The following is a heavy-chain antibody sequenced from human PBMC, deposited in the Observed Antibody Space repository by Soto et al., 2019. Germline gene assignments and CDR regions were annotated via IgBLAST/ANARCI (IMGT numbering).Heavy chain of an antibody. D-gene: IGHD3-10*01. Sequence: QVHLVQSGAEVKKPGASVKVSCKASGNTFIKYGVSWVRQAPGQGLERVGWLSPRKDNTNYAQNFQGRVTTTTDPSTSTAYMELRSLRSDDTAVYYCATAGRGSGSYYGEWGQGTLVTASP. V-gene: IGHV1-18*01. J-gene: IGHJ4*02. CDR2: LSPRKDNT. CDR1: GNTFIKYG. CDR3: ATAGRGSGSYYGE.